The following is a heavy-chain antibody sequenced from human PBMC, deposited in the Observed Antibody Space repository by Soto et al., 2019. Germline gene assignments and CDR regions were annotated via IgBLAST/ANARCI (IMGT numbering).Heavy chain of an antibody. D-gene: IGHD1-26*01. V-gene: IGHV6-1*01. Sequence: PAQTFSLTCAISGDRVSSSSAAWNWIRQSPSRGLEWLGRTYYRSKWYNDYAVSVKSRITINPDTSKNQFSLQLNSVTPEDTAVYYCARDKGSIVGATMFDYWGQGTLVTVSS. J-gene: IGHJ4*02. CDR2: TYYRSKWYN. CDR3: ARDKGSIVGATMFDY. CDR1: GDRVSSSSAA.